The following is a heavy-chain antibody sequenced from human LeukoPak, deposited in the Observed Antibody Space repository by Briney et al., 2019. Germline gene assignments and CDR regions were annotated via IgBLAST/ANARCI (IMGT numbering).Heavy chain of an antibody. CDR1: GFAFSSYG. Sequence: GGSLRLSCAASGFAFSSYGMHWVRQAPGKGLEWVSYISSSSSTIYYADSVKGRFTISRDNAKNSLYLQMNSLRAEDTAVYYCAGGSYYGSGSYYNVPYYYYMDVWGKGTTVTVSS. CDR2: ISSSSSTI. CDR3: AGGSYYGSGSYYNVPYYYYMDV. D-gene: IGHD3-10*01. V-gene: IGHV3-48*01. J-gene: IGHJ6*03.